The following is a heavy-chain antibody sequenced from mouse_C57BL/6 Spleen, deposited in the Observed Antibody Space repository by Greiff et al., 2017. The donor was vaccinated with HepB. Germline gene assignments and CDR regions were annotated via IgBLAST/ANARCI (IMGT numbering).Heavy chain of an antibody. Sequence: EVKLMESGGGLVKPGGSLKLSCAVSGFTFSDYGLHWVRQAPAKGLEWVAYISSGSGTIYYADTVKGRFTISRDNAKNTLFLQMTSLRSEDTAMYYCAILTTVVATRDAMDYWGQGTSVTVSS. CDR3: AILTTVVATRDAMDY. CDR2: ISSGSGTI. V-gene: IGHV5-17*01. CDR1: GFTFSDYG. D-gene: IGHD1-1*01. J-gene: IGHJ4*01.